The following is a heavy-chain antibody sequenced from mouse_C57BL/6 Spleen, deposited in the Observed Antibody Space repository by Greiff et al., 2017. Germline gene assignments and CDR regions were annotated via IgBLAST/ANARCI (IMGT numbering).Heavy chain of an antibody. J-gene: IGHJ2*01. CDR3: AREGGNYWDY. CDR1: GYAFTNYL. V-gene: IGHV1-54*01. Sequence: VQLQQSGAELVRPGTSVKVSCKASGYAFTNYLIEWVKQRPGQGLEWIGVINPGSGGTNYNEKFKGKATLTADKSSSTAYMQLSSLASEDSAVYCCAREGGNYWDYWGQGTTLTVSS. CDR2: INPGSGGT.